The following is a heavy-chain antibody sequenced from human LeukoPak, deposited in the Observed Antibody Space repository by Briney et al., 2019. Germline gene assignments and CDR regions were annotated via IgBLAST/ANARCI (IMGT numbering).Heavy chain of an antibody. J-gene: IGHJ4*02. D-gene: IGHD3-16*01. V-gene: IGHV3-23*01. CDR1: GFSVSTYA. CDR3: AKEGGGADDY. CDR2: ISVSGDNT. Sequence: GGSLGLSCAASGFSVSTYAMSWVRQAPGKGLEWVSAISVSGDNTYYADSVKGRSTLFRDNSKNTLYLQMNRLRVEDTAVYYCAKEGGGADDYWGQGTLVTVSS.